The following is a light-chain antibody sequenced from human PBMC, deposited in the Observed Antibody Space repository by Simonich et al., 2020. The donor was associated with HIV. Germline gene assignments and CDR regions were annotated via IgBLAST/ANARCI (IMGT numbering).Light chain of an antibody. V-gene: IGLV1-44*01. CDR3: AAWDDSLNGLV. Sequence: QSVLTQPPSASGTPGQRVTISCSGSSSTIGSNTLNWYQQLPGTAPKLLIYRNNQRPSGVPDRFSGSKSGTSASLAISGLQSEDEADYYCAAWDDSLNGLVFGGGTKLTVL. J-gene: IGLJ2*01. CDR1: SSTIGSNT. CDR2: RNN.